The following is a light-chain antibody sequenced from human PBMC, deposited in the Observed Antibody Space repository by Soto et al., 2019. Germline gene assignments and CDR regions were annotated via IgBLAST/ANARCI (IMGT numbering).Light chain of an antibody. CDR2: DAS. CDR1: QSVTTS. V-gene: IGKV3-11*01. J-gene: IGKJ5*01. CDR3: QQYNNWPRT. Sequence: EIVLTPSPATLSLSPGERATLSCRASQSVTTSLAWYQQKPGQAPRLLIYDASNRATGIPARFSGSGSGTDFTLTISSLQSEDFAVYYCQQYNNWPRTFGQGTRLEIK.